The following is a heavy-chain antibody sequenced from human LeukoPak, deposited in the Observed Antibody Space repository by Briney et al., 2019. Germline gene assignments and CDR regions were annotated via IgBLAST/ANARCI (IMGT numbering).Heavy chain of an antibody. CDR1: GGSISSSSYY. CDR3: AINYYGSGSLLDY. CDR2: IYYSGST. V-gene: IGHV4-39*01. D-gene: IGHD3-10*01. Sequence: PSETLSLTCTVSGGSISSSSYYWGWIRQPPGKGLEWIGSIYYSGSTYYNPSLKSRVTISVDTSKNQFSLKLSSVTAADTAVYYCAINYYGSGSLLDYWAQGTLVTVSS. J-gene: IGHJ4*02.